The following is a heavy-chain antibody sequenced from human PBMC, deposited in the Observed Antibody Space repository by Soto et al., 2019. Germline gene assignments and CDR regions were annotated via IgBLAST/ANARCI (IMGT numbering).Heavy chain of an antibody. V-gene: IGHV4-34*01. Sequence: QVQLQQWGAGLLKPSETLSLNCAVTGGSLSGYYWSWIRQAPGKGLEWIGEVKDAGHTNYSPSLRGRVTISSDTSNNQFSLRLNSVTAADTGVYYCARGQEGVVATHWDQGSLVTVSS. CDR3: ARGQEGVVATH. CDR1: GGSLSGYY. D-gene: IGHD5-12*01. CDR2: VKDAGHT. J-gene: IGHJ4*02.